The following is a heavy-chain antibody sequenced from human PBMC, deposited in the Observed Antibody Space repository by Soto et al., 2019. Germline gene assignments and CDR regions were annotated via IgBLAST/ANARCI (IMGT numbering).Heavy chain of an antibody. D-gene: IGHD3-22*01. CDR3: AGDPDSHYNDSHAYSYP. V-gene: IGHV1-69*04. J-gene: IGHJ5*02. CDR1: GGTFSTYT. Sequence: ASVKVSCKASGGTFSTYTITWVRQAPGKGLEWMGRIIPIIGIINYAQKFQGRVTITADKFTGTAYMELTRLRSDDTAVYYCAGDPDSHYNDSHAYSYPWGQGTLVTAPQ. CDR2: IIPIIGII.